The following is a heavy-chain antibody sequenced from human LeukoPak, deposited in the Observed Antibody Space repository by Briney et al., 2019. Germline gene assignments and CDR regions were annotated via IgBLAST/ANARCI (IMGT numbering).Heavy chain of an antibody. J-gene: IGHJ6*03. CDR1: GFTFSSCS. V-gene: IGHV3-21*01. Sequence: GGSLKLSCAASGFTFSSCSMNWVRQAPGKGLEWVSSISSSSSYIYYADSVKGRFTISRDNAKNSLYLQMNSLRAEDTAVYYCASGYYDSSGYFSPREGYYYYYMDVWGKGTTVPVSS. CDR2: ISSSSSYI. CDR3: ASGYYDSSGYFSPREGYYYYYMDV. D-gene: IGHD3-22*01.